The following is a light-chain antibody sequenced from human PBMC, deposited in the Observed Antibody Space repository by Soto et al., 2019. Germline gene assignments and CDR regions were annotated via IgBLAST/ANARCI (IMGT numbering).Light chain of an antibody. CDR1: QSISSW. V-gene: IGKV1-39*01. J-gene: IGKJ5*01. Sequence: DIQMTQSPSTLSASLGDRVTLTCRASQSISSWLAWYQQKPGKAPKPLIYTASTLHSGVPSRFSGSASATDFTLTISSLQPDDFGTYYCQQGYTTPITFGQGTRMEIK. CDR3: QQGYTTPIT. CDR2: TAS.